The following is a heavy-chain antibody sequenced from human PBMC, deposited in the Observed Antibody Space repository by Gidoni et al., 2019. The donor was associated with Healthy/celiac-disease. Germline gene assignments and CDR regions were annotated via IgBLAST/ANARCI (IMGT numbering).Heavy chain of an antibody. CDR2: ISGSGGST. J-gene: IGHJ6*02. CDR3: AKDLVAAAGINSLLGNRGYYYGMDV. CDR1: GFTFSSYA. D-gene: IGHD6-13*01. Sequence: EVKTLESGGGLVQPGGSLRLSCSASGFTFSSYAMSWVRQAPGKGLGWVSAISGSGGSTYYADSVKGRFTISRDNSKNTLYLQMNSLRAEDTAVYYCAKDLVAAAGINSLLGNRGYYYGMDVWGQGTTVTVSS. V-gene: IGHV3-23*01.